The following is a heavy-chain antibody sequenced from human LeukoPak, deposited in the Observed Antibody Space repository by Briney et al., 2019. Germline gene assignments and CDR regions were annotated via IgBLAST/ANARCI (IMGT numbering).Heavy chain of an antibody. CDR2: IKSKTDGGTT. CDR3: TTALVGATTLGAFDI. J-gene: IGHJ3*02. CDR1: GFTFSNAW. D-gene: IGHD1-26*01. Sequence: GGSLRLSCAASGFTFSNAWMSWVRQAPGKGLEWVGRIKSKTDGGTTDYAAPVKGRFTISRDDSKNTLYLQMNSLKTEDTAVYYCTTALVGATTLGAFDIWGQGTMVTVSS. V-gene: IGHV3-15*01.